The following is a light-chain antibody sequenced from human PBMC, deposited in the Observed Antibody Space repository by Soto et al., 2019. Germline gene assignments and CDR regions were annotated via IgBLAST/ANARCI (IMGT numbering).Light chain of an antibody. CDR1: QSISSW. Sequence: DLQMTQSPSTLYAYVGDRVTITCRAIQSISSWLAWYQQKPGKAPKLLIYDASSLESGVPSRFSGSGSGTEFTLTISSLQTDDFATYYCQQYNSYSLYTVGQWTKLELK. CDR3: QQYNSYSLYT. CDR2: DAS. J-gene: IGKJ2*01. V-gene: IGKV1-5*01.